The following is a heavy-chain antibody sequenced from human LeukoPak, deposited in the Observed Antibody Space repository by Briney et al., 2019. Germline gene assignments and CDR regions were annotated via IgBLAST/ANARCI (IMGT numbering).Heavy chain of an antibody. D-gene: IGHD2-2*01. V-gene: IGHV1-18*01. Sequence: GASVKVSCKASGYTFTSYGISWVRQAPGQGLEWMGWISAYTGNTNYAQNLQGRVTMTTDTSTSTAYMELRSLRSDDTAVYYCARMGPGYCSSTSCYPWFDPWGQGTLVTVSS. J-gene: IGHJ5*02. CDR2: ISAYTGNT. CDR1: GYTFTSYG. CDR3: ARMGPGYCSSTSCYPWFDP.